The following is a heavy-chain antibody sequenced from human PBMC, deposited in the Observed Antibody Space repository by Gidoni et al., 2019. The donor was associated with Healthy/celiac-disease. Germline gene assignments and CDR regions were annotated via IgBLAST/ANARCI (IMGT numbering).Heavy chain of an antibody. V-gene: IGHV3-30-3*01. Sequence: QVQLVESGGGVVQPGRSLRLSCAASVFTFSSSAMHWVRQAPGKGLEWVAVISYDGSNKYYADSGKGRFTISRDNSKNTLYLQMNSLRAEDTAVYYCARDRLDYYYYYYGMDVWGQGTTVTVSS. CDR1: VFTFSSSA. CDR3: ARDRLDYYYYYYGMDV. J-gene: IGHJ6*02. D-gene: IGHD1-1*01. CDR2: ISYDGSNK.